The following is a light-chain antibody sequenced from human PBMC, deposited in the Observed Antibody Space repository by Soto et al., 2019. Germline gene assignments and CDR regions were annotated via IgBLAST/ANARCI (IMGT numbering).Light chain of an antibody. CDR2: AAS. V-gene: IGKV1-39*01. CDR1: QDIRKN. CDR3: QHYSSTLRIVT. Sequence: DIQMTQSPSSLSASVGDRVTITCRASQDIRKNLNWYQQRPGEAPNLLIYAASSLQNGVPSRFSGSGSGTDFSLTINSLQPEDFATYYCQHYSSTLRIVTFGPGTKVDIK. J-gene: IGKJ3*01.